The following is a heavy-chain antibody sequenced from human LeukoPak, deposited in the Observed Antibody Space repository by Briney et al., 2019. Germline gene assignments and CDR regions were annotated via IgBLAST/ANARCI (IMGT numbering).Heavy chain of an antibody. CDR1: GYTFTGYY. Sequence: ASVKVSCKASGYTFTGYYMHWVRQAPGQGLEWMGWINPNSGGTSYAQKFQGRVTMTRDTSISTAYMELSRLRSDDTAVYYCARSPWYYYDSSIGYYFDCWGQGTLVTVSS. V-gene: IGHV1-2*02. D-gene: IGHD3-22*01. J-gene: IGHJ4*02. CDR2: INPNSGGT. CDR3: ARSPWYYYDSSIGYYFDC.